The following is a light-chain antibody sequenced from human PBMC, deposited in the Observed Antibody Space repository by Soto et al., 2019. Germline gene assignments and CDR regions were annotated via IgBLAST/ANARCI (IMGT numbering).Light chain of an antibody. CDR1: QSVSSSY. J-gene: IGKJ4*01. Sequence: EIVLTQSPGTLSLSPGERATLSCRASQSVSSSYLAWYQQTPGQAPSLLIYGASSRATGIPDRFSGSGSGTDFTLTISRLEPEDFAVYYCHQYDSSPLTFGGGTKVEIK. CDR2: GAS. V-gene: IGKV3-20*01. CDR3: HQYDSSPLT.